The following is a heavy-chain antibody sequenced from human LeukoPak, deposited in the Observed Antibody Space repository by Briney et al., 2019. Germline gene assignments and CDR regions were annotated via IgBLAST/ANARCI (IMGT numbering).Heavy chain of an antibody. Sequence: GGSLRLSCAVSGFTFSSYAMSWVGQAAGKGLEWVAAISGRGGSTYYADSVKGRFTISRENSKNTLYLHMNSLRAADTAVYHCANVFSRGSYRGPGTLVTVSS. CDR3: ANVFSRGSY. CDR1: GFTFSSYA. CDR2: ISGRGGST. V-gene: IGHV3-23*01. J-gene: IGHJ4*01. D-gene: IGHD2-21*01.